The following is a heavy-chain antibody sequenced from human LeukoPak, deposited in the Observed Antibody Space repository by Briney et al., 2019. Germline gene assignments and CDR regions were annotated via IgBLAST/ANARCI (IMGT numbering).Heavy chain of an antibody. CDR3: VRLPYTYGYIEAFFFDY. J-gene: IGHJ4*02. V-gene: IGHV3-7*05. D-gene: IGHD5-18*01. CDR1: GFTFRTSW. Sequence: GGSLRLSCSASGFTFRTSWMSWVRQAPGKGLEWVANVNQDGSEKYYEDSVKGRFTISRDNAKNSLYLQMNSLRAEDTALYYCVRLPYTYGYIEAFFFDYWGQGTLVTVSS. CDR2: VNQDGSEK.